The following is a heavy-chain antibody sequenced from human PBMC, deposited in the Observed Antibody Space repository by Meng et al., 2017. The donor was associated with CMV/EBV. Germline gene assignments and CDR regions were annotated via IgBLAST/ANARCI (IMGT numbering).Heavy chain of an antibody. CDR3: ARVRRDIHFDY. J-gene: IGHJ4*02. CDR1: GFTFSSYW. Sequence: SCAASGFTFSSYWMSWVRQAPGKGLEWVANIKQDGSEKYYVDSVKGRFTISRDNAKNSLYLQMNSLRAEDTAVYYCARVRRDIHFDYWGQGTLVTVSS. V-gene: IGHV3-7*01. D-gene: IGHD2-15*01. CDR2: IKQDGSEK.